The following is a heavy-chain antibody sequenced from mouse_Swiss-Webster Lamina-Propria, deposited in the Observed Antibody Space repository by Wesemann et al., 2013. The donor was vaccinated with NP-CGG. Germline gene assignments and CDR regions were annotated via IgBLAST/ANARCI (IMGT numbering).Heavy chain of an antibody. CDR3: AILSSYGFAY. V-gene: IGHV1-26*01. J-gene: IGHJ3*01. Sequence: WIGLINPYNGGTSYNQKFKGKATLTVDKSSSTAYMELLSLTSEDSAVYYCAILSSYGFAYWGQGTLVTVSA. CDR2: INPYNGGT. D-gene: IGHD1-1*01.